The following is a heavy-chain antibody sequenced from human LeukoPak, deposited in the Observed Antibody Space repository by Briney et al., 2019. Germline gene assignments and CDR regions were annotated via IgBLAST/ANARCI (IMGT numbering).Heavy chain of an antibody. V-gene: IGHV3-66*01. J-gene: IGHJ4*02. CDR1: GFTVSSNY. D-gene: IGHD3-10*01. CDR3: ARVFGEPITMVRGVPRFDY. Sequence: PGGSLRLSCAASGFTVSSNYMSWVRQAPGKGLEWVSVIYSGGSTYYADSVKGRFTISRDNSKNTLYLQMNSLRAEDTAVYYCARVFGEPITMVRGVPRFDYWGQGTLVTVSA. CDR2: IYSGGST.